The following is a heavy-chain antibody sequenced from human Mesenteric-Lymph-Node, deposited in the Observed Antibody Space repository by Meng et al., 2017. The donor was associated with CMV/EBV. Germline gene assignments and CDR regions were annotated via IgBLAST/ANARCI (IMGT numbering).Heavy chain of an antibody. CDR3: ARDMGSYGMDV. CDR1: GYTFTSYY. CDR2: INPSGGST. D-gene: IGHD1-26*01. J-gene: IGHJ6*02. V-gene: IGHV1-46*01. Sequence: ASMKVSCKASGYTFTSYYMHWVRQAPGQGLEWMGIINPSGGSTSYAQKFQGRVTMTRDTSTSTVYMELSSLRSEDTAVYYCARDMGSYGMDVWGQGTTVTVSS.